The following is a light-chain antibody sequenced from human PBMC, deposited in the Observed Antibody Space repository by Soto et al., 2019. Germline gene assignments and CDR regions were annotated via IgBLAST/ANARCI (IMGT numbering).Light chain of an antibody. CDR3: QQYGSSPWT. V-gene: IGKV3-20*01. J-gene: IGKJ1*01. CDR2: GAS. Sequence: EIVLTQSPGTLSLSPGERATLSCRASQSVTSSYLAWYQQKPGQAPRLLIYGASSRATGIPDRFSGSGSETDFTVTISRLEPEDFAVYYCQQYGSSPWTVGQGTKVEIK. CDR1: QSVTSSY.